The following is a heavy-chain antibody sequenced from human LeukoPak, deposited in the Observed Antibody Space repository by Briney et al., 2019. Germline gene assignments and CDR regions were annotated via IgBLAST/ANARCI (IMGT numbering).Heavy chain of an antibody. CDR3: ARDLVTVTKGFDI. V-gene: IGHV4-59*11. J-gene: IGHJ3*02. CDR2: ISYIGST. Sequence: SETLSLTCAVYDDSFSSHYWTWIRQPPGKGLEWIVYISYIGSTNYNPSLKSRVTISIDTSRNQFSLRLSSVTAADTAVYYCARDLVTVTKGFDIWGQGTMVSVSS. CDR1: DDSFSSHY. D-gene: IGHD4-17*01.